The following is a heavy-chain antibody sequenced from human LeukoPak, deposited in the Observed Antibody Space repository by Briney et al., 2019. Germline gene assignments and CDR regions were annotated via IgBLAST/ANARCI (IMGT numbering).Heavy chain of an antibody. D-gene: IGHD1-26*01. CDR2: INHSGST. J-gene: IGHJ4*02. CDR3: ARGQQWGIYYFDY. V-gene: IGHV4-34*01. CDR1: GGSFSGYY. Sequence: PSETLSLTCAVYGGSFSGYYWSWIRQPPAKGLEWIGEINHSGSTNYNPSLKSRVTISVDTSKNQFSLKLSSVTAADTAVYYCARGQQWGIYYFDYWGQGTLVTVSS.